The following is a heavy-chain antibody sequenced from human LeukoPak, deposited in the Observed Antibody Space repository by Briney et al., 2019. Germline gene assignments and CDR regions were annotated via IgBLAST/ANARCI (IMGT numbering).Heavy chain of an antibody. Sequence: GASVKVSCKPSGYTFTDYYIHWVRQAPGQGLEWMGWINPNTGGTNYEQKFHGRVTMTRDTSMSTGYMELSSLTSDDTAVYFCARKIEVHTIGRFDYWGQGTPVTVSS. V-gene: IGHV1-2*02. D-gene: IGHD5-24*01. CDR3: ARKIEVHTIGRFDY. J-gene: IGHJ4*02. CDR2: INPNTGGT. CDR1: GYTFTDYY.